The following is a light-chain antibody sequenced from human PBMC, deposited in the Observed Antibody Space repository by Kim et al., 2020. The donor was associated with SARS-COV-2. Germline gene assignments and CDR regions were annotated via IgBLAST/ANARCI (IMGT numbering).Light chain of an antibody. V-gene: IGLV3-1*01. CDR3: QAWDSSTDVV. CDR1: KLGDKY. Sequence: VSPGQTASTTCSGDKLGDKYASWYQQRPGQSPVLVIYQDNQRPSGIPERFSGSNSGNTAPLTISGTQAMDEADYYCQAWDSSTDVVFGGGTQLTVL. CDR2: QDN. J-gene: IGLJ2*01.